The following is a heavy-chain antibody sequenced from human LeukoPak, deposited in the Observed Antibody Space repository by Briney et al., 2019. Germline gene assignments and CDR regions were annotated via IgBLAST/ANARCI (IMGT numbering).Heavy chain of an antibody. J-gene: IGHJ5*02. CDR3: ARDYGGNSGWFDP. D-gene: IGHD4-23*01. Sequence: ASVKVSCKASGYTFTSYDINWFRQASGQGLEWMGWMNPNSGDTGYAQVFQGRVTITRDTSISTAYMELSSLRSEDTAVYYCARDYGGNSGWFDPWGQGTLVTVSS. CDR2: MNPNSGDT. CDR1: GYTFTSYD. V-gene: IGHV1-8*03.